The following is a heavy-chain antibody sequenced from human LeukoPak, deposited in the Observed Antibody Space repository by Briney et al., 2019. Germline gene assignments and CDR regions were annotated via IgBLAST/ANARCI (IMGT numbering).Heavy chain of an antibody. J-gene: IGHJ5*02. V-gene: IGHV4-39*07. CDR1: GGSISSSSYY. CDR2: IYYSGST. Sequence: SGTLSLTCTVSGGSISSSSYYWGWIRQPPGKGLGWIGSIYYSGSTCYNPSLKSRVTISVDTSKNQFSLKLSSVTAADTAVYYCARVRGYSGYEGWFDPWGQGTLVTVSS. CDR3: ARVRGYSGYEGWFDP. D-gene: IGHD5-12*01.